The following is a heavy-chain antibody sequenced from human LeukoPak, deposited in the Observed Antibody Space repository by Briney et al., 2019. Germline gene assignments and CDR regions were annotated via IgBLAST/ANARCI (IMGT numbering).Heavy chain of an antibody. CDR3: ARVSKMATITPLFDY. V-gene: IGHV4-59*01. CDR1: GGSISSYY. CDR2: IYYSGST. Sequence: SETLSLTCTVSGGSISSYYWSWIRQPPGKGLEWIGYIYYSGSTNYNPSLKSRVTISVDTSENQFSLKLSSVTAADTAVYYCARVSKMATITPLFDYWGQGTLVTVSS. J-gene: IGHJ4*02. D-gene: IGHD5-24*01.